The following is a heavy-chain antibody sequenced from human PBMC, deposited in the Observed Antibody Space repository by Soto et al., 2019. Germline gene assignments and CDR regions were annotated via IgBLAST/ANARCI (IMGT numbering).Heavy chain of an antibody. Sequence: GESLKISCNGSGYSFTNYWIGWVRQMPGKGLEWMGIIYPGDSDTKYNPSFQGQVTISADKSITTTYLQWSSLKASDTAIYYCAASIFYYGMDVWGQGTTVTVSS. J-gene: IGHJ6*02. CDR1: GYSFTNYW. CDR2: IYPGDSDT. V-gene: IGHV5-51*01. CDR3: AASIFYYGMDV.